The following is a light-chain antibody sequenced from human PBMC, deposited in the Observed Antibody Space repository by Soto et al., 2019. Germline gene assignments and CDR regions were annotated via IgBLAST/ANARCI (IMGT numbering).Light chain of an antibody. V-gene: IGKV3-20*01. CDR1: QSVSSTY. CDR3: QQYGRSPPYT. Sequence: EIVLTQSPGTLSLSPGERATLSCRASQSVSSTYLAWYQQKPGQAPRLLLYGASSRATGIPDRFSGSGSGTDFTLTIRRLEPEDFAVYYCQQYGRSPPYTFGQGTKLEIK. CDR2: GAS. J-gene: IGKJ2*01.